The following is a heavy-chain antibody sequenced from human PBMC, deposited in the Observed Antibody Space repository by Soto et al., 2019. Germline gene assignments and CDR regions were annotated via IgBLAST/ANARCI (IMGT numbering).Heavy chain of an antibody. CDR1: GDNFTYYW. D-gene: IGHD3-9*01. CDR2: IYPGDSDI. J-gene: IGHJ3*01. Sequence: PGESLKSSCQAFGDNFTYYWIGWVRQMPGKGLEWMGIIYPGDSDISYSPSFQGQVIISADKSISTAYLQWSSLKASDTAMYYCARPRVLGYLDAFNVWGQGTMVTVSS. CDR3: ARPRVLGYLDAFNV. V-gene: IGHV5-51*01.